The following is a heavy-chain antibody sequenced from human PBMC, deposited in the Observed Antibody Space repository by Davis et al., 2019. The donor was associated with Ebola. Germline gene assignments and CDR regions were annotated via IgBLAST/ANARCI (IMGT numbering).Heavy chain of an antibody. CDR1: GFTFSSYA. D-gene: IGHD4-23*01. Sequence: GESLKISCAASGFTFSSYAMHWVRQAPGKGLEWVAVISYDGSNKYYADSVKGRFTISRDNSKNTRYLQMNSLRAEDTAVYYCARGPALGTVVTGGYFDYWGQGTLVTVSS. V-gene: IGHV3-30-3*01. CDR2: ISYDGSNK. J-gene: IGHJ4*02. CDR3: ARGPALGTVVTGGYFDY.